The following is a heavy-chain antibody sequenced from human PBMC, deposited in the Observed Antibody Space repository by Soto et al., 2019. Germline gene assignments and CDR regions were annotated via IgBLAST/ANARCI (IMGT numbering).Heavy chain of an antibody. V-gene: IGHV3-23*01. Sequence: EVQLLESGGGLVQPGGSLRLSCAASDFTLSSYGMTWVRQPPGKGLEWVSTIRGRGATTYYADSVKGRFTISRDDSKNTIYLQMNSLRVDDTSVYVCAKDFNYDVLAGSYYYWGQGTRVTVSS. CDR3: AKDFNYDVLAGSYYY. CDR1: DFTLSSYG. CDR2: IRGRGATT. J-gene: IGHJ4*02. D-gene: IGHD3-9*01.